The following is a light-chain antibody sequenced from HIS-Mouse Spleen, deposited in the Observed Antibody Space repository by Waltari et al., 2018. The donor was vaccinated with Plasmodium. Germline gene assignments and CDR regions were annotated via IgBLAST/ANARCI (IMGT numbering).Light chain of an antibody. J-gene: IGLJ2*01. Sequence: QLVLTQSPSASASLGASVKLTCTLSRGHSSYAIAWHQQQPEKGPRYLMKLNSDGSHSKGDGIPDRFPGSSSGAERYLTISSLQSEDEADYYCQTWGTGMGVFGGGTKLTVL. V-gene: IGLV4-69*01. CDR2: LNSDGSH. CDR3: QTWGTGMGV. CDR1: RGHSSYA.